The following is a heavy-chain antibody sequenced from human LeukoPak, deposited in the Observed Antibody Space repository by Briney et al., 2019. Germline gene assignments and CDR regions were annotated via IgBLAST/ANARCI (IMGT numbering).Heavy chain of an antibody. D-gene: IGHD2-2*01. CDR3: ARDGGSAMPFDY. CDR2: IRQDGSDK. Sequence: GGSLRLSCAASGFTFSTYWMSWVRQAPGKGLEWVANIRQDGSDKYYVDSVKGRFTISRDNAKNSLYLQMNSLRAEDTAVYYCARDGGSAMPFDYWGQGTMVTVSS. CDR1: GFTFSTYW. J-gene: IGHJ4*02. V-gene: IGHV3-7*01.